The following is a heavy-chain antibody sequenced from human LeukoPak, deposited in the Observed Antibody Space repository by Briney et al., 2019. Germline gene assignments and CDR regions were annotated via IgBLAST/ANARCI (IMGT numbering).Heavy chain of an antibody. Sequence: PGGSLRLSCAASRFTFSTYWMHWVRQAPGKGLEWVSGISWNSGTIGYADSVKGRFTISRDNAKNSLYLQMNSLRAEDTAVYYCARDSTATWGVDYWGQGTLVTVSS. CDR2: ISWNSGTI. J-gene: IGHJ4*02. D-gene: IGHD3-16*01. V-gene: IGHV3-9*01. CDR3: ARDSTATWGVDY. CDR1: RFTFSTYW.